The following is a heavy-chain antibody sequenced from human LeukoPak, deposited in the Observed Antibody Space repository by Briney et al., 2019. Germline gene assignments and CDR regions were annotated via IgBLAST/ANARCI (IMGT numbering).Heavy chain of an antibody. CDR1: GYTFTSYD. Sequence: ASVKVSCKASGYTFTSYDINWVRQATGQGLEWMGWMNPNSGNTGYAQRFQGRVTMTRNTSISTAYMELSSLRSEDTAVYYCARSTTVVVPAPYYYYGMDVWGQGTTVTVSS. D-gene: IGHD2-2*01. V-gene: IGHV1-8*01. J-gene: IGHJ6*02. CDR2: MNPNSGNT. CDR3: ARSTTVVVPAPYYYYGMDV.